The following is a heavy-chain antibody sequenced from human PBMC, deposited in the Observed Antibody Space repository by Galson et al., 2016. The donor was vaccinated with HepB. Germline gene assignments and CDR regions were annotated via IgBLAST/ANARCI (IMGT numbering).Heavy chain of an antibody. V-gene: IGHV1-46*04. Sequence: SVKVSCKASAYSFTDYYVHWVRQAPGQGLEWMGIINTKTGITSSPQGLRGRVTMTSDTSTSTVYMELSSLRSDDTAVYFCARWPTKGQTNMEGVVRAGMDVWGQGTPVTVSS. CDR3: ARWPTKGQTNMEGVVRAGMDV. J-gene: IGHJ6*02. CDR1: AYSFTDYY. D-gene: IGHD2-8*01. CDR2: INTKTGIT.